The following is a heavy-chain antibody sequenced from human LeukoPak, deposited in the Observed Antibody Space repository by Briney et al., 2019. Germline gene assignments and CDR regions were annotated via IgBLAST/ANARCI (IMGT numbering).Heavy chain of an antibody. V-gene: IGHV3-21*01. CDR2: ISSTSSYI. J-gene: IGHJ6*02. CDR3: AHSKTCYYDSSGYFCLYGMDG. CDR1: GFTFSNYG. D-gene: IGHD3-22*01. Sequence: PGGSLRLSCAASGFTFSNYGMNWVRQTPDKGLEWAASISSTSSYIYYTDSVRGRFTISRDNTKNSLYLQMNSLRAEDTAVYYCAHSKTCYYDSSGYFCLYGMDGWGQGTTVTVSS.